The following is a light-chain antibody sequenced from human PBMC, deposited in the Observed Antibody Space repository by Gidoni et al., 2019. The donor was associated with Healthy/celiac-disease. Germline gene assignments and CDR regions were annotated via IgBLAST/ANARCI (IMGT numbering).Light chain of an antibody. CDR1: QSISSW. J-gene: IGKJ1*01. CDR3: QQYNSYWT. CDR2: DAS. Sequence: DIQMTQSTSTLSASVGDRVTITCRASQSISSWLAWYQQKPGKAPKLLIYDASSLEIGVPSRFSGIGSGTEFTLTISSLQPDDFATYYCQQYNSYWTFGQGTKVEIK. V-gene: IGKV1-5*01.